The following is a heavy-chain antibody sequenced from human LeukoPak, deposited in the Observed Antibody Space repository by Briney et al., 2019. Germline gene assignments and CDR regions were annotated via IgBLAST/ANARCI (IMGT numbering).Heavy chain of an antibody. CDR3: ARAYYDFWSGYPLYFDY. V-gene: IGHV3-7*01. CDR1: GFTFSSYW. J-gene: IGHJ4*02. CDR2: IKQDGSEK. D-gene: IGHD3-3*01. Sequence: GGSLRLSCAASGFTFSSYWMSWVRQAPGKGLEWVANIKQDGSEKYYVDSVKGRFTISRDNAKNSLYLQMNSLRAEDTAVYYCARAYYDFWSGYPLYFDYWGQGTLVTVSS.